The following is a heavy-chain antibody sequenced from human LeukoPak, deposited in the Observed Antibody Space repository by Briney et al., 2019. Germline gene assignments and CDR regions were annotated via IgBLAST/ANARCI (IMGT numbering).Heavy chain of an antibody. D-gene: IGHD2-2*02. Sequence: GGSLRLSCAASGFTFSSYRMHWVRQAPGKGLVWVSRINSDGSSIIYADSVKGRFTISRDNAKNTLYLQMNSLRAEDTAVYYCATGIVVVPAARPDDSWGQGTLVTVSS. CDR2: INSDGSSI. V-gene: IGHV3-74*01. CDR3: ATGIVVVPAARPDDS. CDR1: GFTFSSYR. J-gene: IGHJ4*02.